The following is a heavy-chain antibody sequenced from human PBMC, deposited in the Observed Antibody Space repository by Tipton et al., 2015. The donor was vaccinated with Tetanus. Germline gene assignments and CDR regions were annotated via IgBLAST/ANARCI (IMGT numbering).Heavy chain of an antibody. V-gene: IGHV4-31*03. CDR1: GGSISSSSHY. Sequence: TLSLTCTVSGGSISSSSHYWAWIRQLPGKGLEWIGYIYHTGTTYYNPSFKSRVSISVDTSMSQFSLELNSVTAADTAVYYCARDSRLFYAMDVWGQGATVAVSS. CDR3: ARDSRLFYAMDV. J-gene: IGHJ6*02. CDR2: IYHTGTT. D-gene: IGHD6-25*01.